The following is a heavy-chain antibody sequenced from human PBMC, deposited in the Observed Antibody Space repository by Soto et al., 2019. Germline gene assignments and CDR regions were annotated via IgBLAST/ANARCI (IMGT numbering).Heavy chain of an antibody. D-gene: IGHD3-22*01. CDR3: ATEGKDDSVKGGFDN. Sequence: QVQLVESGGGVVQPGRSLTLSCAASGFRFSSYGMNWVRQSPGKGLEWVAVIWYDGSNKFYGNSVKGRFTISRDNSRNTLYLQRNSLRDEDTAVYYCATEGKDDSVKGGFDNWGQGTLVTVSS. CDR2: IWYDGSNK. CDR1: GFRFSSYG. J-gene: IGHJ4*02. V-gene: IGHV3-33*01.